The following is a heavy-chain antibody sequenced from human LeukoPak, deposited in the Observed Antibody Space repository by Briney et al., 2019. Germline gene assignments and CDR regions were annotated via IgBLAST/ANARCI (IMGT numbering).Heavy chain of an antibody. CDR3: ARSVLNAFDI. J-gene: IGHJ3*02. V-gene: IGHV1-69*13. D-gene: IGHD4/OR15-4a*01. CDR2: IIPIFGTA. Sequence: LVKVSCKASGGTFSSYAISWVRQAPGQGLEWMGGIIPIFGTANYAQKFQGRVTITADESTSTAYMELSSLRSEDTAVYYCARSVLNAFDIWGQGTMVTVSS. CDR1: GGTFSSYA.